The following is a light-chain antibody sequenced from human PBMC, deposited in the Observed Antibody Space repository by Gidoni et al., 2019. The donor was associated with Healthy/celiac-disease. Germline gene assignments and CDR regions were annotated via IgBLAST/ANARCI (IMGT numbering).Light chain of an antibody. CDR3: QQSYSTLSYT. CDR1: QSISSY. J-gene: IGKJ2*01. Sequence: DIQMTQSPSSLSASVGDRVTITCRESQSISSYLNWYQQKPGKAPKLLIYAASSLQSGVPSRVSGSGSGTDSTLTSSSLQPEDFATYYCQQSYSTLSYTFGQGTKLEIK. CDR2: AAS. V-gene: IGKV1-39*01.